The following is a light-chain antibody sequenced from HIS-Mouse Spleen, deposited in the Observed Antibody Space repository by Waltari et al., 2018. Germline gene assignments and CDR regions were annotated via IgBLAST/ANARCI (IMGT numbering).Light chain of an antibody. CDR3: SSYTSSSTV. Sequence: QSALTQPPSVSGSPGQSVTISCTGTSSDVGSYNRVSWYQQPPGTAPKLMIYEVSNRPSGAPVRFSGSKSGNTASLTIAGLQAEDEADYYCSSYTSSSTVFGTGTKVTVL. CDR2: EVS. J-gene: IGLJ1*01. CDR1: SSDVGSYNR. V-gene: IGLV2-18*02.